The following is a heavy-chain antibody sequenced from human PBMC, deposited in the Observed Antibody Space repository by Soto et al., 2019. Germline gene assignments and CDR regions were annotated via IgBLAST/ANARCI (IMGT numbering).Heavy chain of an antibody. Sequence: EVQLLQSGGGLVQPGGSLRLSCVASGLTSGPSDMSWVRQAPGKGLQWVAFIRRDGGWTNYADSVRGRFTISRDNSKDTLYLQMDSLRAEDTAVYYCAKEIPSHYMDVWGRGTTVTVSS. CDR3: AKEIPSHYMDV. CDR1: GLTSGPSD. J-gene: IGHJ6*03. CDR2: IRRDGGWT. V-gene: IGHV3-23*01. D-gene: IGHD2-21*01.